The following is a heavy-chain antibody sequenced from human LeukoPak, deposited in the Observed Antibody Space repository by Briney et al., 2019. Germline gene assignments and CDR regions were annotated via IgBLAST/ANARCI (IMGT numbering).Heavy chain of an antibody. D-gene: IGHD6-13*01. V-gene: IGHV3-9*01. J-gene: IGHJ6*03. CDR2: ISWNSGSI. Sequence: GGSLRLSCAASGFTFDDYALHWVRQAPGKGLEWVSGISWNSGSIGYADSVKGRFTISRDNAKNSLYLQMNSLRAEDTAVYYCARILFGYSRSWWIMDVWGKGTTVTVSS. CDR1: GFTFDDYA. CDR3: ARILFGYSRSWWIMDV.